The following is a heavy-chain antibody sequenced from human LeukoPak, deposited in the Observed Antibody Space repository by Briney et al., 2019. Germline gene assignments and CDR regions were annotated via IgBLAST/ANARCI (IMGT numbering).Heavy chain of an antibody. CDR1: GFIFSNYW. Sequence: GGSLRLSCAASGFIFSNYWMTWVRQAPGKGLEWVGNIKQGGSEQYYGDSVKGRFTISRDNAKNSLYLQMNTLRGEDTAVYYCARDASGTGGHDHWGQGTLVTVSS. J-gene: IGHJ4*02. D-gene: IGHD3-10*01. CDR2: IKQGGSEQ. CDR3: ARDASGTGGHDH. V-gene: IGHV3-7*01.